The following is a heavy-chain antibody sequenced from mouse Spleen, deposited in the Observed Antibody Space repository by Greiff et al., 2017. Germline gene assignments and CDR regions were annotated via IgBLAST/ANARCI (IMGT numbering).Heavy chain of an antibody. CDR3: ARDYGNAWFAY. Sequence: VKLMESGPELVKPGASVKMSCKASGYTFTDYVISWVKQRTGQGLEWIGEIYPGSGSTYYNEKFKGKATLTADKSSNTAYMQLSSLTSEDSAVYFCARDYGNAWFAYWGQGTLVTVSA. CDR1: GYTFTDYV. CDR2: IYPGSGST. D-gene: IGHD2-1*01. J-gene: IGHJ3*01. V-gene: IGHV1-77*01.